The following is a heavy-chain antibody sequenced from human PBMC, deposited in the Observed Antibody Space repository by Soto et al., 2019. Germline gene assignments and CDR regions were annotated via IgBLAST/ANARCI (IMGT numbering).Heavy chain of an antibody. J-gene: IGHJ4*02. D-gene: IGHD6-19*01. CDR3: ARSYSTGWYYFDY. Sequence: SETLSLTCTVSGGSISSYYWSWIRQPPGKGLEWIGYIHYSGSTNYNPSLKSRVTIPVDTSKNQFSLKLSSVTAADTAVYYCARSYSTGWYYFDYWGQGTLVTVSS. V-gene: IGHV4-59*01. CDR1: GGSISSYY. CDR2: IHYSGST.